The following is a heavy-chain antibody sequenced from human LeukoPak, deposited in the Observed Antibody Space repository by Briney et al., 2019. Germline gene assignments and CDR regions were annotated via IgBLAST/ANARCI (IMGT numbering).Heavy chain of an antibody. D-gene: IGHD3-9*01. J-gene: IGHJ4*02. CDR1: GYTFTSYY. Sequence: GASVKVSCKASGYTFTSYYMHWVRQAPGQGLEWMRIIDPSGGSTSYAQKFQGRVTMTRDTSTSTVYMELSSLRSEDTAVYYCARDNRLYYGILTGYAHYFDYWGQGTLVTVSS. CDR2: IDPSGGST. V-gene: IGHV1-46*01. CDR3: ARDNRLYYGILTGYAHYFDY.